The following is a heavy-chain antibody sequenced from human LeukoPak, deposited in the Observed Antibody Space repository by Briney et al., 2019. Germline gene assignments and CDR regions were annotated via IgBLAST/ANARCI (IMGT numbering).Heavy chain of an antibody. V-gene: IGHV3-30*18. CDR3: AKEQYGSGAFDY. J-gene: IGHJ4*02. CDR2: ISYDGSNK. CDR1: GFTFSSYG. Sequence: GGSLRLSCAASGFTFSSYGMHWVRQAPGKGLEWVAVISYDGSNKYYADSVKGRFTISRDNSKNTLYLQMNSLRAEDTAVYYCAKEQYGSGAFDYWGQGTLVTVSS. D-gene: IGHD3-10*01.